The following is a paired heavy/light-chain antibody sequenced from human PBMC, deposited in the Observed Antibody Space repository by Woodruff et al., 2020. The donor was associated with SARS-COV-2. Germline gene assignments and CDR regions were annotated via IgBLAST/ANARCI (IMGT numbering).Light chain of an antibody. J-gene: IGKJ4*01. Sequence: DIVMTQSPDSLAVSLGERATINCKSSQSVLYSSNNKNYLAWYQQKPGQPPKLLIYWASTRESGVPDRFSGSGSGTDFTLTISGLQAEDVAVYYCQQYYSIPLTFGGGTKVEIK. V-gene: IGKV4-1*01. CDR2: WAS. CDR3: QQYYSIPLT. CDR1: QSVLYSSNNKNY.
Heavy chain of an antibody. V-gene: IGHV3-21*02. CDR2: ISDSSNYM. CDR1: GFTFSTYS. CDR3: ARGIAVPGTRGRQMHLDY. Sequence: EVQLVESGGDLVKPGGSLRLSCAASGFTFSTYSMNWVRQAPGKGLEWVSSISDSSNYMYHADSVQGRFTISRDDAKNSLYLQMNSLRAEDTAVYYCARGIAVPGTRGRQMHLDYWGQGTLVTVSS. D-gene: IGHD6-19*01. J-gene: IGHJ4*02.